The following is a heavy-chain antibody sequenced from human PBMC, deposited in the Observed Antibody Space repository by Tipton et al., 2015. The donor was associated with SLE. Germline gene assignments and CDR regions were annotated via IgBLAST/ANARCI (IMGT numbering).Heavy chain of an antibody. V-gene: IGHV3-53*05. D-gene: IGHD2-15*01. CDR1: GFTVSGNY. CDR3: ARDGGYCSGGSCYFDY. J-gene: IGHJ4*02. CDR2: LFVGGNT. Sequence: SLRLSCAASGFTVSGNYMSWVRQAPGKGLEWVSVLFVGGNTFYADSVKGRFTISRDNSKNTLYLQMNSLRDEDTAAYYCARDGGYCSGGSCYFDYWGQGTLVTVSS.